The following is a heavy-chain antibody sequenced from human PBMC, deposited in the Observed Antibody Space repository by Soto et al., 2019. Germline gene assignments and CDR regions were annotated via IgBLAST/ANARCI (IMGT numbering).Heavy chain of an antibody. CDR3: ARDSGYSYGPGSFDY. J-gene: IGHJ4*02. CDR2: IYYSGST. CDR1: GGSISSYY. V-gene: IGHV4-59*01. D-gene: IGHD5-18*01. Sequence: PSETLSLTCTVCGGSISSYYWSWIRQPPGKGLEWIGYIYYSGSTNYNPSLKSRVTISVDTFKNQFSLKLSSVTAADTAVYYCARDSGYSYGPGSFDYWGQGTLVTVSS.